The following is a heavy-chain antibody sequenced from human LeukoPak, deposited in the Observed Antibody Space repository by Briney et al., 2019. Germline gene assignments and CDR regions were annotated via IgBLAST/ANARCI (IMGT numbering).Heavy chain of an antibody. Sequence: SVTVSFTASGYTFTSYGISWVRQAPGQGLEWMGGFIPIFGTANYAQKFQGRVTITADESTSTAYMELSSLRSEDTAVYYCAREGPSYYDFWSGYPLPTPFDYWGQGTLVTVSS. D-gene: IGHD3-3*01. J-gene: IGHJ4*02. CDR2: FIPIFGTA. CDR1: GYTFTSYG. CDR3: AREGPSYYDFWSGYPLPTPFDY. V-gene: IGHV1-69*13.